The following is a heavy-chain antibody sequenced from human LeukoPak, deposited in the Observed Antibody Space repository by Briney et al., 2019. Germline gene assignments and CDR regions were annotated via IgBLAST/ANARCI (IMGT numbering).Heavy chain of an antibody. CDR3: AKSPVYYYDSSGYPYYFDY. V-gene: IGHV1-18*01. CDR2: ISAYNGNT. J-gene: IGHJ4*02. CDR1: GYTFTSYG. Sequence: ASVKVSCKASGYTFTSYGISWVRQAPGQGLEWMGWISAYNGNTNYAQKLQARVTMTTDTSTSTAYMELRSLRSDDTAVYYCAKSPVYYYDSSGYPYYFDYWGQGTLVTVSS. D-gene: IGHD3-22*01.